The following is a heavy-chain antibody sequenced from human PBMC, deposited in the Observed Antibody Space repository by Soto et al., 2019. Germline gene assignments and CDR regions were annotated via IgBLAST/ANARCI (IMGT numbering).Heavy chain of an antibody. CDR1: GGTISSSSYY. Sequence: PSETLSLTCTVSGGTISSSSYYWGWIRQPPGKGLEWIGSIYYSGSTYYNPSLKSRVTISVDTSKNQFSLKLSSVTAADTAVYYCARHDIRWLNIDYWGQGTLVTVSS. J-gene: IGHJ4*02. CDR3: ARHDIRWLNIDY. CDR2: IYYSGST. D-gene: IGHD6-19*01. V-gene: IGHV4-39*01.